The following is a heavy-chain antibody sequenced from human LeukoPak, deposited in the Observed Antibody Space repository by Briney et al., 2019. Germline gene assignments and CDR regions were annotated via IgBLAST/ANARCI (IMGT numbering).Heavy chain of an antibody. V-gene: IGHV3-23*01. D-gene: IGHD2-21*02. J-gene: IGHJ4*02. CDR2: ISGSGGST. CDR1: GFTFSSYA. CDR3: AKARRHIVVVTANFDY. Sequence: GGSLRLSCVASGFTFSSYAMSWVRQAPGKGLEWVSAISGSGGSTYYADSVKGRFTISRDNSKNTLYLQMNSLRAEDTAVYYCAKARRHIVVVTANFDYWGQGTLVTVSS.